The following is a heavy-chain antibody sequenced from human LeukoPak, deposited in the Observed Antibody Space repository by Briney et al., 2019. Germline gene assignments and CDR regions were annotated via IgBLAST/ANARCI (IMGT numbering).Heavy chain of an antibody. D-gene: IGHD6-13*01. V-gene: IGHV3-23*01. Sequence: GGSLRLSCAASGFTFSSCTLSWVRQAPGKGLEWVSAISGSGGSTYHADSVKGRFTISRGNSKNTLYLQMNSLRAEDTAVYYCAKDVGSSWSYYFDYWGQGTLVTVSS. CDR2: ISGSGGST. CDR3: AKDVGSSWSYYFDY. J-gene: IGHJ4*02. CDR1: GFTFSSCT.